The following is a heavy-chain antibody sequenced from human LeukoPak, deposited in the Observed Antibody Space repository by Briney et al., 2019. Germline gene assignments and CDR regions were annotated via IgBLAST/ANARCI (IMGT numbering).Heavy chain of an antibody. CDR3: ATEEGLGRFNDAFDT. Sequence: ASVKVSCKVSGYTLTELSMHWVRQAPGKGLEWMGGFDPEDGETIYAQKFQGRVTMTEDTSTDTAYMELSSLRSEDTAVYYCATEEGLGRFNDAFDTWGQGTMVTVSS. CDR1: GYTLTELS. D-gene: IGHD3-10*01. CDR2: FDPEDGET. J-gene: IGHJ3*02. V-gene: IGHV1-24*01.